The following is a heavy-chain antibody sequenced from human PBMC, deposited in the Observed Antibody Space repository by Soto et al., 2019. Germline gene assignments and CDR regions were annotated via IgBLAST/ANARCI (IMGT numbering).Heavy chain of an antibody. J-gene: IGHJ4*02. CDR3: AKIFY. Sequence: GASVKVSCKASGYTFSSYAMSWVRQAPGKGLEWVSAISGSGGSTCYADSVKGRFTISRDNSKNTLYLQMNSLRAEDTAVYYCAKIFYWGQGTLVTVSS. CDR2: ISGSGGST. V-gene: IGHV3-23*01. D-gene: IGHD2-15*01. CDR1: GYTFSSYA.